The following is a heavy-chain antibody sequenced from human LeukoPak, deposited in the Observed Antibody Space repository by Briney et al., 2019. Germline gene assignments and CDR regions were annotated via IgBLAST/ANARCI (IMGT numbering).Heavy chain of an antibody. Sequence: SETLSLTCTVSGGSISSGDYYWSWIRQPPGKGLEWIGYIYYSGSTYYNPSLKSRVTISVDTSKNQFSLKLSSVTAADTAVYYCARDPKKTTVTNWYFDLWGRGTLVTVSS. J-gene: IGHJ2*01. CDR3: ARDPKKTTVTNWYFDL. D-gene: IGHD4-17*01. CDR2: IYYSGST. CDR1: GGSISSGDYY. V-gene: IGHV4-30-4*01.